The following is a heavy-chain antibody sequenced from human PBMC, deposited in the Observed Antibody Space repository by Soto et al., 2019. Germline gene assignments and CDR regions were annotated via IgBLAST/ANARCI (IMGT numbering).Heavy chain of an antibody. CDR3: AKDRIAAPTYYFDY. D-gene: IGHD6-13*01. Sequence: GGSLRLSCVASGFTFSSYGMHWVRQAPGKGLEWVAVISYDGSNKYYADSVKGRFTISRDNSKNTLYLQMNSLRAEDTAVYYCAKDRIAAPTYYFDYWGQGTLVTVSS. CDR2: ISYDGSNK. CDR1: GFTFSSYG. V-gene: IGHV3-30*18. J-gene: IGHJ4*02.